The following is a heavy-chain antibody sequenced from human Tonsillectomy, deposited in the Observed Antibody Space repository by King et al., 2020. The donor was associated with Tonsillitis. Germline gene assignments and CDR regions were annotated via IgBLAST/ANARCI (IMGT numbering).Heavy chain of an antibody. Sequence: VQLVESGGGLVQPGGSLRLSCAASGFTFSSYSMNWVRQAPGRGLEWVSYISSSGRTMYYADSLKGRFTISRDNAKNSLYLQMNSLRAEATAVYYCARAEWSDYYYDGMDVWGQGTTVTVSS. CDR3: ARAEWSDYYYDGMDV. V-gene: IGHV3-48*01. CDR2: ISSSGRTM. CDR1: GFTFSSYS. J-gene: IGHJ6*02. D-gene: IGHD1-26*01.